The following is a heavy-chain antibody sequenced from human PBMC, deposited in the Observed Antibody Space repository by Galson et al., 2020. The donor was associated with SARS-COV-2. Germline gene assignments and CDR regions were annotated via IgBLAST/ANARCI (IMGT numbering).Heavy chain of an antibody. Sequence: TGGSLRLSCAASGFTFSDYYMSWIRQAPGKGLEWVSYISSSGSTIYYADSVKGRFTISRDNAKNSLYLQMNSLRAEDTAVYYCARGTVDYDILAGYSRGYYFDYWGQGTLVTVSS. D-gene: IGHD3-9*01. CDR2: ISSSGSTI. CDR1: GFTFSDYY. V-gene: IGHV3-11*01. J-gene: IGHJ4*02. CDR3: ARGTVDYDILAGYSRGYYFDY.